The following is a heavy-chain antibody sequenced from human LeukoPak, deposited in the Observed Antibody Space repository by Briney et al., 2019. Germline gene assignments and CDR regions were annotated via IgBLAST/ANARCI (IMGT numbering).Heavy chain of an antibody. CDR1: GGSISSGSYY. CDR3: ARGRGYSYAFDP. Sequence: PSETLSLTCAVSGGSISSGSYYWGWIRQPPGKGLEWIGSIYYSGITYYNPSLKSRVTISRDTSKNQFSLRLSSVTVADTAVYYCARGRGYSYAFDPWGQGTLVTVSS. D-gene: IGHD5-18*01. CDR2: IYYSGIT. V-gene: IGHV4-39*07. J-gene: IGHJ5*02.